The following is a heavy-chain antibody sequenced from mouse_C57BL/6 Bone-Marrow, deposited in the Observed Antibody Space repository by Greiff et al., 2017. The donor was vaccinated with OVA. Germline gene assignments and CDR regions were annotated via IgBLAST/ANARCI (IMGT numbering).Heavy chain of an antibody. CDR2: IYPGDGDT. CDR1: GYAFSSSW. CDR3: ASYYYGSSYEGVDY. D-gene: IGHD1-1*01. J-gene: IGHJ2*01. V-gene: IGHV1-82*01. Sequence: VQVVESGPELVKPGASVKISCKASGYAFSSSWMNWVKQRPGKGLEWIGRIYPGDGDTNYNGKFKGKATLTADKSSSTAYKQLSSLTSEDSAVYFFASYYYGSSYEGVDYWGQGTTLTVSS.